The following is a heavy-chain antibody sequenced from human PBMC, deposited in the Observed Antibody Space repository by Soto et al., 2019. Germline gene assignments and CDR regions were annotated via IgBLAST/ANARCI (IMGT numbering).Heavy chain of an antibody. Sequence: GASVKVSCKGSGYVFTRYDVHWVRQATGQGLEWMGWMNPNSGNTGYAQKFQGRVTMTTNKSISTAYMELSSLRSEDTAVYYCARPIQYYYDSSGQSAWFDPWGQGTTVTVPQ. V-gene: IGHV1-8*01. CDR1: GYVFTRYD. J-gene: IGHJ5*02. CDR3: ARPIQYYYDSSGQSAWFDP. CDR2: MNPNSGNT. D-gene: IGHD3-22*01.